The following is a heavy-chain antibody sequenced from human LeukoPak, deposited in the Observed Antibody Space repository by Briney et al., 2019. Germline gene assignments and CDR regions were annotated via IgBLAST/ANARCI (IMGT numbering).Heavy chain of an antibody. CDR3: AREIAVAGHNWFDP. V-gene: IGHV1-2*02. J-gene: IGHJ5*02. CDR1: GYTFTGYY. CDR2: INPNSGGT. D-gene: IGHD6-19*01. Sequence: ASVKVSCKASGYTFTGYYMHWVRQAPGQGLEWIGWINPNSGGTNYAQKFQGRVTMTRDTSISTAYMELSRLRSDDTAVYYCAREIAVAGHNWFDPWGQGTLVTVSS.